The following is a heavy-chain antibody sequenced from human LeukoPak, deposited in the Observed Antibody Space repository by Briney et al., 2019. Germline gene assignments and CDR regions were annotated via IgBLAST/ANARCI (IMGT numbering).Heavy chain of an antibody. CDR2: INPNSGGT. CDR3: ARGMVRGVIIKYSIDY. CDR1: GYTFTGYY. Sequence: GASVKVSCKASGYTFTGYYMHWVRQAPGQGLEWMGWINPNSGGTNYAQKFQGRATMTRDTSISTAYMELSRLRSDDTAVYYCARGMVRGVIIKYSIDYWGQGTLVTVSS. D-gene: IGHD3-10*01. J-gene: IGHJ4*02. V-gene: IGHV1-2*02.